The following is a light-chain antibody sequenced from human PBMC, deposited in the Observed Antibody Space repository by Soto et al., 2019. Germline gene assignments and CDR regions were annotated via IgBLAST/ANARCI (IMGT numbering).Light chain of an antibody. Sequence: QAVVTQSPSASASLGASVKLTCTLSSGHTNYAIAWYQQQPEKGPRFLMKINSDGSHSKGDGIPDRFSGSRSGAERYLTISSLQSEDEADYYCQAWATGIRVFGGGTKLTVL. CDR1: SGHTNYA. J-gene: IGLJ2*01. CDR2: INSDGSH. V-gene: IGLV4-69*02. CDR3: QAWATGIRV.